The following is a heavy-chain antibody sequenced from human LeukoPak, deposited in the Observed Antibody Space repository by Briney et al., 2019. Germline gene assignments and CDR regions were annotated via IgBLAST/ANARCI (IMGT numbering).Heavy chain of an antibody. CDR1: GGSFSGYY. J-gene: IGHJ3*01. V-gene: IGHV4-34*01. CDR3: ARSGPDYDDRELGV. Sequence: MPSETLSLTCAVYGGSFSGYYWSWIRQPPGKGLEWIGEINHSGSTNYNPSLKSRVTISVDTSKNQFSLKLSSVTAADTAVYYCARSGPDYDDRELGVWGQGTMVTVSS. CDR2: INHSGST. D-gene: IGHD3-22*01.